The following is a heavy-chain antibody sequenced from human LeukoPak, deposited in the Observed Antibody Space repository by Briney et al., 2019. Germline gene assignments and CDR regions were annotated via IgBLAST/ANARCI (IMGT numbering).Heavy chain of an antibody. J-gene: IGHJ5*02. Sequence: ASVKVSCKASGYSFNNMHWVRPAPGQGLEWMGIINPSGGSTSYAQKFQGRVTMTRDTSTSTVYMEPSSLTSEDTAVYYCARDGGYCVDPWGQGTLVTVSS. CDR1: GYSFNN. D-gene: IGHD2-15*01. CDR3: ARDGGYCVDP. CDR2: INPSGGST. V-gene: IGHV1-46*02.